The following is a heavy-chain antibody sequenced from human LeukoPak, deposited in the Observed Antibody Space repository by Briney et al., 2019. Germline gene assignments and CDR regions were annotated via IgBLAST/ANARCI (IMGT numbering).Heavy chain of an antibody. V-gene: IGHV1-8*01. CDR2: MNPNSGNT. CDR3: ARGSGGLIDY. D-gene: IGHD4/OR15-4a*01. Sequence: EWMGWMNPNSGNTGYAQKFQGRVTMTRNTSISTAYMELSSLRSEDTAVYYCARGSGGLIDYWGQGTLVTVSS. J-gene: IGHJ4*02.